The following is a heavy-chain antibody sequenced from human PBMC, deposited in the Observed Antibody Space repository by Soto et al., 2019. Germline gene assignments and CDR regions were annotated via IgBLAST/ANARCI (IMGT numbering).Heavy chain of an antibody. CDR1: GGPISSYY. V-gene: IGHV4-4*07. J-gene: IGHJ4*02. CDR2: IYTSGST. Sequence: SETLSLTCTVSGGPISSYYWSWIRQPAGKGLEWIGRIYTSGSTYYNPSLKSRVTMSVDTSKNQFSLKLSSVTAADTAVYYCAREGYSKGYDYWGQGTLVTVSS. D-gene: IGHD4-4*01. CDR3: AREGYSKGYDY.